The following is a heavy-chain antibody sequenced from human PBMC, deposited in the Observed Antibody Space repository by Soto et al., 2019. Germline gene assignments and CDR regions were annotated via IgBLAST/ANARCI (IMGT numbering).Heavy chain of an antibody. J-gene: IGHJ4*02. V-gene: IGHV4-34*01. CDR1: GGSFTGYY. CDR2: IKDGGST. Sequence: QVQLQQWGAGLLKPSETLSLTCAVNGGSFTGYYWSWVRQPPGKGLEWIGEIKDGGSTNYSPSLRSRHTISADTAKKQFPLKVPSVTAADTAVYYCARGQEGVVATHWDQGTLVTVSS. D-gene: IGHD2-15*01. CDR3: ARGQEGVVATH.